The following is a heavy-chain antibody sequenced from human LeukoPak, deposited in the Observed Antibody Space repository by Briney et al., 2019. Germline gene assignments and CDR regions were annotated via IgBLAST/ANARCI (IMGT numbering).Heavy chain of an antibody. V-gene: IGHV1-69*13. J-gene: IGHJ5*02. CDR2: IIPIFGTA. D-gene: IGHD3-10*01. CDR3: ARGPSYYYGSGSYYNIWFDP. CDR1: GGTFSSYA. Sequence: SVKVSCKASGGTFSSYAIGWVRQAPGQGLEWMGGIIPIFGTANYAQKFQGRVTITADESTSTAYMELSSLRSEDTAVYYCARGPSYYYGSGSYYNIWFDPWGQGTLVTVSS.